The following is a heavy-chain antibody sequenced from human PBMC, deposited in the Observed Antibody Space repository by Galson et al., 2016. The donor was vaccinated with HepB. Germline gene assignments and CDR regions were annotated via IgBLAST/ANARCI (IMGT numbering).Heavy chain of an antibody. D-gene: IGHD1-26*01. J-gene: IGHJ4*02. Sequence: SETLSLTCTVSGDSISTYYWSWIRQPPGKGLEWIGNMYYGGSTYYNPSLKSRVTISVDTSKNQFSLKLSSVTAADTAVYYCARREWELLGGYFDYWGQGTLVTVSS. CDR1: GDSISTYY. CDR2: MYYGGST. CDR3: ARREWELLGGYFDY. V-gene: IGHV4-59*04.